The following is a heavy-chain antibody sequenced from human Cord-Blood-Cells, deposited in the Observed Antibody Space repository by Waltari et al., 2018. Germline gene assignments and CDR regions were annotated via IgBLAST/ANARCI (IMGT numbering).Heavy chain of an antibody. CDR2: IYYSGST. CDR3: ARHRKSDAFDI. J-gene: IGHJ3*02. CDR1: GGSISSSSYY. V-gene: IGHV4-39*07. Sequence: QLQLQESGPGLVKPSETLSLTCTVSGGSISSSSYYWGWIRQPPGKGLEWIGSIYYSGSTYYNPSLKSRVTISVDTSKNQFSLKRSSVTAADTAVYYCARHRKSDAFDIWGQGTMVTVSS.